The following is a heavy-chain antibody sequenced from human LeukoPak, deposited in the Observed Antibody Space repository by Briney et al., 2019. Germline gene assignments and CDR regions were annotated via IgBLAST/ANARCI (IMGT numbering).Heavy chain of an antibody. J-gene: IGHJ4*02. V-gene: IGHV1-46*01. CDR1: GYTFISYY. D-gene: IGHD6-19*01. Sequence: ASVKVSCKASGYTFISYYIHWVRQAPGQGLEWMGIINPSGGSTSYARNFQGRVTMTRDTSTSTVYMELSSLRSEDTAVYYCARGVKRSSGWTHYFDYWGQGTLVTVSS. CDR3: ARGVKRSSGWTHYFDY. CDR2: INPSGGST.